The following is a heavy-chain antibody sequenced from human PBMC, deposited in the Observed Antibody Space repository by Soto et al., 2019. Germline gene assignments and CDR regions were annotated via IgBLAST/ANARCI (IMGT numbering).Heavy chain of an antibody. CDR2: IYYSGTT. CDR1: CGSISSSTYY. V-gene: IGHV4-39*01. D-gene: IGHD6-6*01. J-gene: IGHJ4*02. CDR3: ARPVPPSRYSSSAYFDY. Sequence: PSGTLSLTCTLSCGSISSSTYYWAWIRPPPGKGLEWIASIYYSGTTYYNPSLKSRVTISVDASKNQFSLKLSSVTAADTAVYYCARPVPPSRYSSSAYFDYWGQGTLVTVSS.